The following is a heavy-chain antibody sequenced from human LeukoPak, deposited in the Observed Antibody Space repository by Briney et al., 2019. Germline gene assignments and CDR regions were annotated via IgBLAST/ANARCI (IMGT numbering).Heavy chain of an antibody. D-gene: IGHD3-10*01. Sequence: SGTLSLTCAVSGGSISSSNWWSWVRQPPGKGLEWIGEIYHSGSTNYNPSLKSRVTISVDKSKNQFSLKLSSVTAADTAVYYCARDATTVRGVMAPLFYWGQGTLVTVSS. CDR2: IYHSGST. J-gene: IGHJ4*02. V-gene: IGHV4-4*02. CDR3: ARDATTVRGVMAPLFY. CDR1: GGSISSSNW.